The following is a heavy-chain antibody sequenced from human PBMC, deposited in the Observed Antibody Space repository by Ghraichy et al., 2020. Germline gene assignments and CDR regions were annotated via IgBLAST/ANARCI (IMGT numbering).Heavy chain of an antibody. D-gene: IGHD6-19*01. CDR2: IYYSGST. CDR3: ASTGYSSGWTGAEYFQH. J-gene: IGHJ1*01. CDR1: GGSISSYY. V-gene: IGHV4-59*01. Sequence: SETLSLTCTVSGGSISSYYWSWIRQPPGKGLEWIGYIYYSGSTNYNPSLKSRVTISVDTSKNQFSLKLSSVTAADTAVYYCASTGYSSGWTGAEYFQHWGQGTLVTVSS.